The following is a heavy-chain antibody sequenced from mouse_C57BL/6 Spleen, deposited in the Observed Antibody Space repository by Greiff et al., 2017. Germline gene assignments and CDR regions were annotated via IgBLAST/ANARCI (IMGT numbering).Heavy chain of an antibody. CDR2: INPNNGGT. CDR1: GYTFTDYY. Sequence: EVQLQQSGPELVKPGASVKISCKASGYTFTDYYMNWVKQSHGKSLEWIGDINPNNGGTSYNQKFKGKATLTVDKSSSTAYMELRSLTSEDSAVYYCARSDGYYEGYYFDYWGQGTTLTVSS. V-gene: IGHV1-26*01. J-gene: IGHJ2*01. CDR3: ARSDGYYEGYYFDY. D-gene: IGHD2-3*01.